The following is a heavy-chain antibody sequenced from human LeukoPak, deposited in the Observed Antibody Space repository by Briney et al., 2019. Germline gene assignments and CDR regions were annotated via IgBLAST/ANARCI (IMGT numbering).Heavy chain of an antibody. CDR1: GFSLSTSGMS. J-gene: IGHJ6*02. Sequence: SGPTLVNPTQTLTLTCTFSGFSLSTSGMSVSWIRQPPGKGLEWIGYIFHSGSTNYNPSLTSRVTISVDTSKNQFSLKLSSVTAADTAVYYCARQARFAGLSGNYYYYYYGMDVWGQGTTVTVSS. V-gene: IGHV4-61*08. D-gene: IGHD4-23*01. CDR3: ARQARFAGLSGNYYYYYYGMDV. CDR2: IFHSGST.